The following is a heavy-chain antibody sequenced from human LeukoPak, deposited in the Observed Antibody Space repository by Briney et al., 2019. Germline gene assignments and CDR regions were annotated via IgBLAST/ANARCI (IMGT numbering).Heavy chain of an antibody. CDR3: ARFSIAAPSSATTTETHYGMDV. Sequence: SETLSLTCAVYGGSFSGYYWSWIRQPPGKGLEWIGEINHSGSTNYNPSLKSRVTISVDTSKNQFSLKLSSVTAADTAVYYCARFSIAAPSSATTTETHYGMDVWGQGTTVTVSS. CDR2: INHSGST. J-gene: IGHJ6*02. D-gene: IGHD6-6*01. CDR1: GGSFSGYY. V-gene: IGHV4-34*01.